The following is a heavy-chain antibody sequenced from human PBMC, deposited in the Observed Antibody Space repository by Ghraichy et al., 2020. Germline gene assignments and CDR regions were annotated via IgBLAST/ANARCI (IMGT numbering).Heavy chain of an antibody. V-gene: IGHV1-69*10. J-gene: IGHJ4*02. CDR3: ARVVYGNLDY. D-gene: IGHD3-10*01. CDR1: GDTFTTYA. Sequence: SVKVSCKASGDTFTTYAISWVRQAPGQGLEWLGWINPILGIANYAQKFQGRVTITADKSTSTAYMELSSLRSEDTAVYYCARVVYGNLDYWGQGILVT. CDR2: INPILGIA.